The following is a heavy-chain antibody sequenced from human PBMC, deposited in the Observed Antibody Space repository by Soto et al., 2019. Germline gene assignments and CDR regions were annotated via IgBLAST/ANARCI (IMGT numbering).Heavy chain of an antibody. V-gene: IGHV3-23*01. Sequence: AASGFTFSSYAMSWVRQAPGKGLEWVSAISGSGGRTYYADSVKGRFTISRDNSKNTLYLQMNSLRAEDTAVYYCARRSSGWYFDYWGQGTLVTVSS. CDR2: ISGSGGRT. CDR3: ARRSSGWYFDY. D-gene: IGHD6-19*01. J-gene: IGHJ4*02. CDR1: GFTFSSYA.